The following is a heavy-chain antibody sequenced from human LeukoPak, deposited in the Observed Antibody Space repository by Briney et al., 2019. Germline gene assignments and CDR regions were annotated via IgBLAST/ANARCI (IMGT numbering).Heavy chain of an antibody. CDR2: IYTSGST. CDR1: GGSISGYY. Sequence: PSETLSLTCTVSGGSISGYYWSWIRQPAGKGLEWIGRIYTSGSTNYNPSLKSRVTISVDTSKNQFSLKLSSVTAADTAVYYCARGARNYDFWSGPPPNYMDVWGKGTTVTVSS. J-gene: IGHJ6*03. D-gene: IGHD3-3*01. V-gene: IGHV4-4*07. CDR3: ARGARNYDFWSGPPPNYMDV.